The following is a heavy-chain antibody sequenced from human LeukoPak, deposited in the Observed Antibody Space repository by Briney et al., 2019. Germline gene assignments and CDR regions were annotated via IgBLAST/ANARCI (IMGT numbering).Heavy chain of an antibody. J-gene: IGHJ1*01. Sequence: SETLSLTCTVSGGSISSYYWSWIRQPPGKRLEWIGYIHYSGFSNYNPSLKSRVTISVDTSKNQFSLKLSFVTAADTAVYYCARDLHGGNSGLGYWGQGTLVTVSS. CDR2: IHYSGFS. V-gene: IGHV4-59*01. CDR3: ARDLHGGNSGLGY. CDR1: GGSISSYY. D-gene: IGHD4-23*01.